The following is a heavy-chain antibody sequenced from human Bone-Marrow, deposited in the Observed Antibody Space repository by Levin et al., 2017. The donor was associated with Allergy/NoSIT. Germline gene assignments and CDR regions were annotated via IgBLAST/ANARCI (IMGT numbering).Heavy chain of an antibody. CDR2: ISSGAGMT. V-gene: IGHV3-23*01. J-gene: IGHJ4*02. CDR1: GFTFGNYA. D-gene: IGHD6-13*01. Sequence: GESLKISCAASGFTFGNYAMTWVRQVPGKGLEWVSTISSGAGMTFYANSVKGRFTISRDNSRDTLSLEMNRLRGDDTALYYCVKANLASSWYSLGDYWGQGALVSVSS. CDR3: VKANLASSWYSLGDY.